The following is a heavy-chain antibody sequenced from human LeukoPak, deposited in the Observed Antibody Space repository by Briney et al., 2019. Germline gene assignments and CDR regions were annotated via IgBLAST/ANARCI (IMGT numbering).Heavy chain of an antibody. Sequence: QPGKSLRLSCAASGFTFSSYWMSWVRQAPGKGLEWVANIKQDGSEKYYVDSVKGRFTISRDNAKNSLYLQMNSLRAEDTAVYYCARLGDDSSGYYSDYYYGMDVWGQGTTVTVSS. D-gene: IGHD3-22*01. CDR1: GFTFSSYW. CDR2: IKQDGSEK. CDR3: ARLGDDSSGYYSDYYYGMDV. J-gene: IGHJ6*02. V-gene: IGHV3-7*01.